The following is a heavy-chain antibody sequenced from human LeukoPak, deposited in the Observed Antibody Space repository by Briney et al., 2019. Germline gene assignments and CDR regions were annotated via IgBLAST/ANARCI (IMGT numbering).Heavy chain of an antibody. D-gene: IGHD4-17*01. CDR1: GGTFSSYT. CDR2: IIPILGIA. Sequence: ASVKVSCKASGGTFSSYTISWVRQAPGQGLELMGRIIPILGIANYAQKFQGRVTITADKSTSTAYMELSSLRSEDTAVYYCASTDGVYPDYWGQGTLVTVSS. V-gene: IGHV1-69*02. J-gene: IGHJ4*02. CDR3: ASTDGVYPDY.